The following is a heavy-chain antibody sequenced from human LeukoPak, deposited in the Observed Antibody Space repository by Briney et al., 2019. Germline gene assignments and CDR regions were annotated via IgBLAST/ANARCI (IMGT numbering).Heavy chain of an antibody. V-gene: IGHV4-34*09. CDR3: ARDTDGYRSYYYYGMDV. CDR2: INHSGST. CDR1: GGSFSGYY. J-gene: IGHJ6*02. D-gene: IGHD6-25*01. Sequence: SETLSLTCAVYGGSFSGYYWSWIRQPPGKGLEWIGEINHSGSTNYNPSLKSRVTISVDTSKNQFSLKLSSVTAADTAVYYCARDTDGYRSYYYYGMDVWGQGTTVTVSS.